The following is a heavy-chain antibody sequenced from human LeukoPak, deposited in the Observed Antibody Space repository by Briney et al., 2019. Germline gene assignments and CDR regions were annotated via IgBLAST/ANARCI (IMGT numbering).Heavy chain of an antibody. Sequence: GGSLRLSCAASGFTFSSYAMNWVRQAPGKGLQWVSSISDSGDSTYYADSVKGRFTISRDNSKNTLYLQMNSLKSEDTAVYYCAKGSCSSTTCLKTDWGQGAPVTVSS. CDR1: GFTFSSYA. J-gene: IGHJ4*02. D-gene: IGHD2-2*01. CDR2: ISDSGDST. V-gene: IGHV3-23*01. CDR3: AKGSCSSTTCLKTD.